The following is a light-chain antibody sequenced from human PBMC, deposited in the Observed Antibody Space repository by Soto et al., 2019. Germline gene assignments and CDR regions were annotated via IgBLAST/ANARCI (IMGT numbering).Light chain of an antibody. CDR1: QSITGW. CDR3: QQYNPYSPWT. Sequence: DIQMTQSPSTLSASVGERVTITCRASQSITGWLAWFQQKPGNAPKLLISKASSLQSGVPSRFSGSGSGTEFTLTLSSLQPDDFATYYCQQYNPYSPWTFGQGTKVDIK. J-gene: IGKJ1*01. V-gene: IGKV1-5*03. CDR2: KAS.